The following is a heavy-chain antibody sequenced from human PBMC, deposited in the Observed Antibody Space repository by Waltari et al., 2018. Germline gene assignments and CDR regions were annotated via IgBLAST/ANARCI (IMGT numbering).Heavy chain of an antibody. J-gene: IGHJ4*02. CDR1: GGSFSGYY. Sequence: QVQLQQWGAGLLKPSETLSLTCAVYGGSFSGYYWSWIRQPPGKGLEWIGEINHSGSTNYNPSLKSRVTISVDTSKNQFSLKLSSVTAADTAVYYCARGRQQLVRGGFDYWGQGTLVTVSS. D-gene: IGHD6-13*01. CDR3: ARGRQQLVRGGFDY. CDR2: INHSGST. V-gene: IGHV4-34*01.